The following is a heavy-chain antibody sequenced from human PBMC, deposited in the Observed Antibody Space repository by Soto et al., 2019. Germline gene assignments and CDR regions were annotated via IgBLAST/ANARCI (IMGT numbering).Heavy chain of an antibody. CDR2: FYKTGNT. J-gene: IGHJ4*02. D-gene: IGHD3-16*01. V-gene: IGHV4-4*02. Sequence: QVQLQESGPGLVKPSGTLSLTCGVSSGSINSSKWWSWVRQAPGQGLEWIGEFYKTGNTNENWSLKSRFTLSVDKSKNLFSLSLASVTAADPAIYFCAMKGPSDDSPFQSWGQGILVTVSS. CDR3: AMKGPSDDSPFQS. CDR1: SGSINSSKW.